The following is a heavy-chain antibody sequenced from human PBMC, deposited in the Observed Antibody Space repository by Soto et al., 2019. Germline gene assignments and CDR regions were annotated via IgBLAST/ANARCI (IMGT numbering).Heavy chain of an antibody. CDR3: EMLMGLLRFDY. CDR1: GFTFSSYA. Sequence: EVQLVESGGGVVQPGGSLRLSCAASGFTFSSYAMSWVRQAPGKGLEWVSAIRGSVGSTYYADSLMGRCTNSRDNSKNSLYLQMNSLRAADTAVYYCEMLMGLLRFDYWGQGTLVTVSS. D-gene: IGHD6-19*01. CDR2: IRGSVGST. V-gene: IGHV3-23*04. J-gene: IGHJ4*02.